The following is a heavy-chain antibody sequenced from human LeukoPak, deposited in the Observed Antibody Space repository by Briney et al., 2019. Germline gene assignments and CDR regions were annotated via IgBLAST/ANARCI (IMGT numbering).Heavy chain of an antibody. J-gene: IGHJ6*02. D-gene: IGHD5-18*01. CDR1: GFTFSSYS. CDR2: IRRSGNPI. Sequence: GGSLRLSCAASGFTFSSYSMNWVRQAPGKGLEWVAYIRRSGNPIYYADSVKGRFTISRDNAKNSLYLQMNSLRDEDTAVYYCAHFGYSYGYDYYYYGMDVWGQGTTVTVSS. V-gene: IGHV3-48*02. CDR3: AHFGYSYGYDYYYYGMDV.